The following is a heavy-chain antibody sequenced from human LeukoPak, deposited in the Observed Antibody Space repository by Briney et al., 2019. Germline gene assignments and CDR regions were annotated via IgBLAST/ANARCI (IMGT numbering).Heavy chain of an antibody. CDR2: IYYSGST. Sequence: SETLSLTCTVSGGSISSYYWSWMRQPPGKGLEWIGYIYYSGSTNYNPSLKSRVTISVDTSKNQFSLKLSSVTAADTAVYYCARRKVVPAALKDAFDIWGQGTMVTVSS. V-gene: IGHV4-59*01. J-gene: IGHJ3*02. CDR1: GGSISSYY. CDR3: ARRKVVPAALKDAFDI. D-gene: IGHD2-2*01.